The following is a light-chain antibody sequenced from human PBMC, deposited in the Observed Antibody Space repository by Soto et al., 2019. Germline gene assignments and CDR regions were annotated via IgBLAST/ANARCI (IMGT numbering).Light chain of an antibody. CDR2: EVS. Sequence: EIVMTQSPATLSLSPGERATLSCRASERLTGNLAWYQHRPGQAPRLLIYEVSTRATYIPARFSGRGSRTEFTLTISSLQSEDSAVYYCQQYQDWPRTFGQGTKGDIK. V-gene: IGKV3-15*01. CDR1: ERLTGN. CDR3: QQYQDWPRT. J-gene: IGKJ1*01.